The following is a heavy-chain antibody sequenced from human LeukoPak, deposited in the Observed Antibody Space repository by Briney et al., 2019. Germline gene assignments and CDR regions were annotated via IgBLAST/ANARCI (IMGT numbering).Heavy chain of an antibody. CDR2: IIPIFGTA. Sequence: GASVKVSCKASGGTFSSYAISWVRQAPGQGLEWMGGIIPIFGTANYAQKFQGRVTITAYESTSTAYMELSRLRSEDTAVYYCARPTYDSSGNWSDPWGQGTLFTVSS. CDR1: GGTFSSYA. V-gene: IGHV1-69*13. J-gene: IGHJ5*02. D-gene: IGHD3-22*01. CDR3: ARPTYDSSGNWSDP.